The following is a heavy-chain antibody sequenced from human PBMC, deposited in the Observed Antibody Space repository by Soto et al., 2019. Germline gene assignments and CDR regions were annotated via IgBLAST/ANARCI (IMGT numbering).Heavy chain of an antibody. J-gene: IGHJ6*02. Sequence: GGSLRLSCAASGFTFSSYGMRWVRQAPGKGLEWVAVISYDGSNKYYADSVKGRFTISRDNSKNTLYLQMNSLRAEDTAVYYCAKVGYCGGDCSVYYYYGMDVWGQGTTVTVSS. CDR2: ISYDGSNK. V-gene: IGHV3-30*18. D-gene: IGHD2-21*02. CDR1: GFTFSSYG. CDR3: AKVGYCGGDCSVYYYYGMDV.